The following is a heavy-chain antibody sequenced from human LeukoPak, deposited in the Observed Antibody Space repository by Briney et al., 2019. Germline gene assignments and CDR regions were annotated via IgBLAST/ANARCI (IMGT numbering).Heavy chain of an antibody. D-gene: IGHD3-22*01. CDR1: GYSFTSYW. V-gene: IGHV5-51*01. CDR2: IYPGDSDT. Sequence: GESLKISCKGSGYSFTSYWIGWVRQMPGKGLEWMGIIYPGDSDTRYSPSFQGQVTISADKSISTAYLQWSSLKASDTAMYYCARMYYYDSSGYSGSAFDIWGQGTMVTVSS. J-gene: IGHJ3*02. CDR3: ARMYYYDSSGYSGSAFDI.